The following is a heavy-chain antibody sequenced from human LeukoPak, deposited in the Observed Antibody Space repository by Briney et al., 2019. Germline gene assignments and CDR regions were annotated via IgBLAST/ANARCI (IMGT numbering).Heavy chain of an antibody. CDR3: ARTMSGSYRSDLSN. J-gene: IGHJ4*02. Sequence: PGGSLRLSCAASGFTFSSYGMSWVRQAPGKGLEWVSAISGSGGSTYYADSVKGRFTISRDNSKNTLYLQMNSLRAEDTAVYYCARTMSGSYRSDLSNWGQGTLVTVSS. CDR2: ISGSGGST. D-gene: IGHD3-16*02. CDR1: GFTFSSYG. V-gene: IGHV3-23*01.